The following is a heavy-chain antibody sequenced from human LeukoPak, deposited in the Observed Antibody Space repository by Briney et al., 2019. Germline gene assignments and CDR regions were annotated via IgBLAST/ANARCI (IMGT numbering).Heavy chain of an antibody. CDR3: ARGIAVAGSPYFDY. J-gene: IGHJ4*02. CDR1: GITFSSYS. CDR2: ISSSSSCI. V-gene: IGHV3-21*01. D-gene: IGHD6-19*01. Sequence: GGSLRLSCADSGITFSSYSMNWVRQAPGKGLEWVSTISSSSSCIYYADSVKGRFTITRDNAKNSLYLQMNSLRAEDTAVYYCARGIAVAGSPYFDYWGQGTLVTVSS.